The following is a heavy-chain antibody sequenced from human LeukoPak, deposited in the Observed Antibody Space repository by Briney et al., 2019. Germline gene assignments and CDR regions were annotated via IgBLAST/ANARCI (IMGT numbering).Heavy chain of an antibody. CDR3: ARDPGSSWYWGFGRFDY. CDR1: GFTFSSYS. D-gene: IGHD6-13*01. J-gene: IGHJ4*02. V-gene: IGHV3-21*01. Sequence: GGSLRLSCAASGFTFSSYSMNWVRQAPGKGLEWVSSISSSSSYIYYADSVKGRFTISRDNAKNSLYLQMNSLRAEDTAVYYCARDPGSSWYWGFGRFDYWGQGTLVTVSS. CDR2: ISSSSSYI.